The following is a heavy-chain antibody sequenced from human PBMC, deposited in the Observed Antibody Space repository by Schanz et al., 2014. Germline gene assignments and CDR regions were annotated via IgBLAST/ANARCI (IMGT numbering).Heavy chain of an antibody. CDR1: GFSVTSNS. J-gene: IGHJ4*02. V-gene: IGHV3-53*01. D-gene: IGHD3-10*02. CDR3: AKRFHCSGSHPFDY. CDR2: IDGRGITT. Sequence: EVQLVESGGGLIQPGGSLKLACAASGFSVTSNSMNWVRQAPGKGLEWVAIIDGRGITTFYADSVKGRFTISRDNAKNTVYLQMNSLRDDDTAVYYCAKRFHCSGSHPFDYWGQGTLVTVSS.